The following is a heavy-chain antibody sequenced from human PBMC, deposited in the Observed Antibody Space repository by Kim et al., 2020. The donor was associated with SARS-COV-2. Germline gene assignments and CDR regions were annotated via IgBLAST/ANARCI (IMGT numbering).Heavy chain of an antibody. CDR3: ARSNLMDG. CDR1: GFTFSNYP. V-gene: IGHV3-23*01. CDR2: IDRSGAST. Sequence: GGSLRLSCSASGFTFSNYPMNWVRQAPGKGLEWVSTIDRSGASTYYPDSVRGRFTISRDNSKATLFLQMNSPRDEDTAIYYCARSNLMDGWGQGTTVTVSS. J-gene: IGHJ6*02.